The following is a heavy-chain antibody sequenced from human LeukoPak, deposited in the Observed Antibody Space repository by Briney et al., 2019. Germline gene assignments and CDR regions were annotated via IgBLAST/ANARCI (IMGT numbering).Heavy chain of an antibody. CDR2: ISSSSSYI. CDR1: GFTFSSYS. Sequence: KSGGSLRLSCAASGFTFSSYSMNWVRQAPGKGLEWVSSISSSSSYIYYADSVKGRFTISRDNAKNSLYLQMNSLRAEDTAVYYCAGALVERQGGIVGANSIGYWGQGTLVTVSS. CDR3: AGALVERQGGIVGANSIGY. D-gene: IGHD1-26*01. V-gene: IGHV3-21*01. J-gene: IGHJ4*02.